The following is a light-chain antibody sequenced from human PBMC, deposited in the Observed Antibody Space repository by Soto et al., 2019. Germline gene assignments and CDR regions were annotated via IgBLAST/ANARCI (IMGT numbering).Light chain of an antibody. Sequence: QSALTQPASVSGSPGQSITISCTGTSSDVGSYNLVSWYQQHPGKAPKLMIYEGSKRPSGVSSRFSGSKSGSTASLTISGLQAEDEADYYCCSYAGSSTSYVFGTGTKVTVL. CDR1: SSDVGSYNL. CDR3: CSYAGSSTSYV. V-gene: IGLV2-23*01. J-gene: IGLJ1*01. CDR2: EGS.